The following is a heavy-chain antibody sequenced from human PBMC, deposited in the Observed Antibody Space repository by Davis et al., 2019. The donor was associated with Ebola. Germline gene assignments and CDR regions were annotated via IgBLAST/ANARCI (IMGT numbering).Heavy chain of an antibody. D-gene: IGHD3-3*01. V-gene: IGHV3-30*04. Sequence: GESLKISCAASGFTFSSYAMHWVRQAPGKGLEWVAVISYDGSNKYYADSVKGRFTISRDNSKNTLYLQMNSLRAEDTAVYYCARDLNPIFGVVMTYGMDVWGQGTTVTVSS. CDR3: ARDLNPIFGVVMTYGMDV. CDR2: ISYDGSNK. J-gene: IGHJ6*02. CDR1: GFTFSSYA.